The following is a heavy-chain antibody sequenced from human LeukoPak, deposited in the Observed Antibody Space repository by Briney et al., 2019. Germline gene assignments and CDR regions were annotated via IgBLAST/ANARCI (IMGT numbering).Heavy chain of an antibody. CDR1: GFTFSSYG. CDR2: IWYDGSNK. Sequence: GGSLRLSCAASGFTFSSYGMHWVRQAPGKGLEWVAVIWYDGSNKYYADSVKGRFTISRDNSKSTLYLQMNSLRAEDTAVYYCAKDRDGDSPAGVFRYYYYYGMDVWGQGTTVTVSS. CDR3: AKDRDGDSPAGVFRYYYYYGMDV. D-gene: IGHD4-17*01. J-gene: IGHJ6*02. V-gene: IGHV3-30*02.